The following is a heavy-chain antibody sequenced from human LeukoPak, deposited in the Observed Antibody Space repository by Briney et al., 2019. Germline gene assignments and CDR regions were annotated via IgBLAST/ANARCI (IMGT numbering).Heavy chain of an antibody. Sequence: GASVKVSCKASGYTFTGYYMHWVRQAPGQGLEWMGWINPNSGGTNYAQKFQGRVTMTRDTSISTAYMELSRLRSDDTAVYYCARDQGWNYQFSWFDPWGQGTLVTVSS. CDR1: GYTFTGYY. CDR3: ARDQGWNYQFSWFDP. J-gene: IGHJ5*02. CDR2: INPNSGGT. V-gene: IGHV1-2*02. D-gene: IGHD1-7*01.